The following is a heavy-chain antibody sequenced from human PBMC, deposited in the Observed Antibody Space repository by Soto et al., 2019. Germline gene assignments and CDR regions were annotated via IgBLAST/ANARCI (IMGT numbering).Heavy chain of an antibody. J-gene: IGHJ4*02. Sequence: EVQLVESGGGLVKPGGSLRLSCAASGFTFSSYSMNWVRQAPGKGLECVSSISCSGSYIYYADSLKGLFTTSRNNAKNPPYPPKNRLNAEDTAVDYRARNSTPNYGSGSSYLWGQGTLVTVSA. CDR1: GFTFSSYS. CDR2: ISCSGSYI. CDR3: ARNSTPNYGSGSSYL. D-gene: IGHD3-10*01. V-gene: IGHV3-21*01.